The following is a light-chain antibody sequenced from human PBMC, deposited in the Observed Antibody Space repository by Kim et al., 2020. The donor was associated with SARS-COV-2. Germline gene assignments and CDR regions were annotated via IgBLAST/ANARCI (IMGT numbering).Light chain of an antibody. Sequence: LSRGERATLYCVTSQSVSSSFLAWYQQKPGLAPRLLIHEASTRATGIPDRFSGSGSGTAYTLTISRVEPEDIAVYYCQQYVFSPRTFGQGTKLEI. CDR3: QQYVFSPRT. J-gene: IGKJ2*01. CDR2: EAS. V-gene: IGKV3D-20*01. CDR1: QSVSSSF.